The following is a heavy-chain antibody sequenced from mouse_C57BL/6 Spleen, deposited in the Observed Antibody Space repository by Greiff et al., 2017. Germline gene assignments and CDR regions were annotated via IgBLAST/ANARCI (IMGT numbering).Heavy chain of an antibody. D-gene: IGHD1-1*01. CDR1: GYAFSSSW. J-gene: IGHJ4*01. CDR2: IYPGDGDT. CDR3: ARAIYYGSSYAMDY. V-gene: IGHV1-82*01. Sequence: QVQLKESGPELVKPGASVKISCKASGYAFSSSWMNWVKQRPGKGLEWIGRIYPGDGDTNYNGKFKGKATLTADKSSSTAYMQLSSLTSEDSAVYFCARAIYYGSSYAMDYWGQGTSVTVSS.